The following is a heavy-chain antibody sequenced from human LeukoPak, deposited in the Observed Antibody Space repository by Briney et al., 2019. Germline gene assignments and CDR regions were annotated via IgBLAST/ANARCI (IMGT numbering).Heavy chain of an antibody. CDR1: GFTFSNSA. CDR2: IDYDSSHI. D-gene: IGHD3-9*01. J-gene: IGHJ4*02. Sequence: KTGGSLRLSCAASGFTFSNSAMNWVRQVPGEGLEWVSSIDYDSSHIYYAASVRGRFTISRDNARNSVYLQMNSLRVEDTAVYYCARDPLRYLRVGHYDYWGQGTLVAVSS. V-gene: IGHV3-21*01. CDR3: ARDPLRYLRVGHYDY.